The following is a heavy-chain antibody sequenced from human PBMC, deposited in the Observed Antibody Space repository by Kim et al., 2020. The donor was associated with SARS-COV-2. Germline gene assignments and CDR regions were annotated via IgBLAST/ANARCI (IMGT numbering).Heavy chain of an antibody. CDR2: IYTSGST. Sequence: SETLSLTCTVSGGSISSYYWSWIRQPAGKGLEWIGRIYTSGSTNYNPSLKSRVTMSVDTSKNQFSLKLSSVTAADTAVYYCARDNGLTGDKVWDYWGQGTLVTVSS. J-gene: IGHJ4*02. V-gene: IGHV4-4*07. CDR3: ARDNGLTGDKVWDY. D-gene: IGHD7-27*01. CDR1: GGSISSYY.